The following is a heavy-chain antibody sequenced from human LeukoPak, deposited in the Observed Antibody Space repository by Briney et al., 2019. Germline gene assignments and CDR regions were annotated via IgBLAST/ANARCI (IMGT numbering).Heavy chain of an antibody. V-gene: IGHV1-69*13. CDR3: ARERYYYDSSGYYSRPGHNWFDP. CDR2: IIPIFGTA. Sequence: ASVKVSCKASRYTFTGSYIHWVRQAPGQGLEWMGGIIPIFGTANYAQKFQGRVTITADESTSTAYMELSSLRSEDTAVYYCARERYYYDSSGYYSRPGHNWFDPWGQGTLVTVSS. D-gene: IGHD3-22*01. CDR1: RYTFTGSY. J-gene: IGHJ5*02.